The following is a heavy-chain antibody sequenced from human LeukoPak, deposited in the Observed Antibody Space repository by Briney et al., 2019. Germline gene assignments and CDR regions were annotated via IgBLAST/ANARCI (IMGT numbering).Heavy chain of an antibody. CDR3: ARGGEIWFGESSGNNWFDP. D-gene: IGHD3-10*01. V-gene: IGHV3-48*03. J-gene: IGHJ5*02. Sequence: PGGSLRLSCAASGFTFSSYEMNWVRQAPGKGLEWVSYISSSGSTIYYADSVKGRFTISRDNAKNSLYLQMNSLRAEDTAVYYCARGGEIWFGESSGNNWFDPWGQGALVTVSS. CDR2: ISSSGSTI. CDR1: GFTFSSYE.